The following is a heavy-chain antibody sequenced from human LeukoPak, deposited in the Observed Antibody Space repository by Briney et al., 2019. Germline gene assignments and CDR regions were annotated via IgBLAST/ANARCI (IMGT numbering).Heavy chain of an antibody. J-gene: IGHJ4*02. CDR2: ISGHGGST. Sequence: GGSLRLSCAASGFTLSAYAMTWVRQAPGKGLEWVSGISGHGGSTFYANSVKGRFTISRDNSKNTLYLQMNSLRAEDTAVYYCAKEVEPRDNWGQGTLVTVSS. D-gene: IGHD1-26*01. CDR3: AKEVEPRDN. V-gene: IGHV3-23*01. CDR1: GFTLSAYA.